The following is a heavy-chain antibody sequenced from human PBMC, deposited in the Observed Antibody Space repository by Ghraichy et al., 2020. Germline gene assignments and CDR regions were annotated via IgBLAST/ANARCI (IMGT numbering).Heavy chain of an antibody. Sequence: GGSLRLSCAASGFAVSRYGMHWVRQAPGKGLEWVAVIWYDENEKYYAASVKGRFTISRDNSKNTLYLEVNSLRAEDTAVYYCARVSLVWGDTPNHPGYSAMEVWGQGTTVTVSS. CDR2: IWYDENEK. CDR3: ARVSLVWGDTPNHPGYSAMEV. D-gene: IGHD3-10*01. V-gene: IGHV3-33*01. J-gene: IGHJ6*02. CDR1: GFAVSRYG.